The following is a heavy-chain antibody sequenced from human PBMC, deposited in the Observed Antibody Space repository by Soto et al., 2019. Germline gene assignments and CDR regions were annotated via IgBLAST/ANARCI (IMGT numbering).Heavy chain of an antibody. CDR3: AGVFRRKVPAAIQAYYYGMDV. CDR1: GFTFSSYS. V-gene: IGHV3-21*01. Sequence: EVQLVESGGGLVKPGGSLRLSCAASGFTFSSYSMNWVRQAPGKGLEWVSSISSSSSYIYYADSVKGRFTISRDNAKNSLYLQMNCLRAEDTAVYYCAGVFRRKVPAAIQAYYYGMDVWGQGTTVTVSS. D-gene: IGHD2-2*02. CDR2: ISSSSSYI. J-gene: IGHJ6*02.